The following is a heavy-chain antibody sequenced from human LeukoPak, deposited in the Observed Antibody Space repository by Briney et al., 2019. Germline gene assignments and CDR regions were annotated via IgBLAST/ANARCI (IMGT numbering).Heavy chain of an antibody. CDR3: RGSGSPSDY. J-gene: IGHJ4*02. CDR1: GFTFSSYA. Sequence: GGSLRLSCAASGFTFSSYAMHWVRQAPGKGLEWVAVISYDGSNKYYADSVKGRFTISRDNSKNTLYLQMNSLRAEDTAVYYCRGSGSPSDYWGQGTLVTVSS. D-gene: IGHD3-10*01. CDR2: ISYDGSNK. V-gene: IGHV3-30*04.